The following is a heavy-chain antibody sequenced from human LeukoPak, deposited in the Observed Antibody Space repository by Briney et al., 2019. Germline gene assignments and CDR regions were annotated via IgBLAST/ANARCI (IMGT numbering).Heavy chain of an antibody. CDR1: GFTFSDYY. Sequence: GGSLRLSCAASGFTFSDYYMSWIRQAPGKGLEWVSYISSSGSTIYYADSVKGRFTISRDNAKNSLYLKMNSLRAEDTAVYYCARDRAWDDGYNSRYFQHWGQGTLVTVSS. J-gene: IGHJ1*01. CDR2: ISSSGSTI. V-gene: IGHV3-11*01. D-gene: IGHD5-24*01. CDR3: ARDRAWDDGYNSRYFQH.